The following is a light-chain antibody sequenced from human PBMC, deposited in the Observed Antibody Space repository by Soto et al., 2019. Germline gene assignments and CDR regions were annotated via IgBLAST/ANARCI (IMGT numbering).Light chain of an antibody. V-gene: IGKV3-15*01. CDR2: GAS. CDR1: QSVGSN. Sequence: EIVITQSPATMSVSPLERATLSFRASQSVGSNLAWYQQKPGQPPRLLIYGASTRASGIPDRFSGSGSGTQFILTISSLQSEDFAIYYCQQYNNKWPQLTFGGGTKVDIK. J-gene: IGKJ4*01. CDR3: QQYNNKWPQLT.